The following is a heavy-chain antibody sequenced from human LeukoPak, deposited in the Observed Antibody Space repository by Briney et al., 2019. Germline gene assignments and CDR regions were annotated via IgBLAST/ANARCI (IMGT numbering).Heavy chain of an antibody. CDR3: ARGDNYVFDV. D-gene: IGHD5-24*01. J-gene: IGHJ2*01. CDR1: GGSFSGYY. Sequence: KASETLSLTCAVYGGSFSGYYWSWIRQPPGKGLEWIGEINHSGSTNYNPSLKSRVTISVDTSKNQFSLKLTSVTAADTAMYYCARGDNYVFDVWGRGTLVSVSS. V-gene: IGHV4-34*01. CDR2: INHSGST.